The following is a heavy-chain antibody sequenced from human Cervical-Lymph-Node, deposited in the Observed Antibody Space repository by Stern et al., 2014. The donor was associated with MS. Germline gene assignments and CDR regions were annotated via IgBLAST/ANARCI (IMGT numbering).Heavy chain of an antibody. D-gene: IGHD4-23*01. CDR1: GGSISSYY. V-gene: IGHV4-59*01. J-gene: IGHJ4*02. Sequence: LQLQESGPGLVKPSETLSLTCTASGGSISSYYWSWIRQPPGKGLEWIGYIYYSGSTHSNPSLKSRVTISVNTSKYQFSLKLSAVTAADTSVYYCASGTVVTSFDYWGQGTLVTVSS. CDR3: ASGTVVTSFDY. CDR2: IYYSGST.